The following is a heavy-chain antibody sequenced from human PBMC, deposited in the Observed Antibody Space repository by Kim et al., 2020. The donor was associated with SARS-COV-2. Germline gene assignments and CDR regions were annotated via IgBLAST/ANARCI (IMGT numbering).Heavy chain of an antibody. J-gene: IGHJ4*02. CDR1: GGSISSSNW. V-gene: IGHV4-4*02. Sequence: SETLSLTCAVSGGSISSSNWWSWVRQPPGKGLEWIGEIYHSGSTNYNPSLKSRVTISVDKSKNQFSLKLSSVTAADTAVYYCARAIFFGGPPHYYFDYWGQGTLVTVSS. D-gene: IGHD2-15*01. CDR2: IYHSGST. CDR3: ARAIFFGGPPHYYFDY.